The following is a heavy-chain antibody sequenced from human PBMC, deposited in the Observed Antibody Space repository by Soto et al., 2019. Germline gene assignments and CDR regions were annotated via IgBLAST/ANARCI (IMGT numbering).Heavy chain of an antibody. D-gene: IGHD2-21*02. Sequence: SETLSLSPTVSDGSISNYYWSWIRQSPGKGLDWLGYIYYSGSTNYNPSLKSRVTIAVDTSKNQFSLKLSSVTAADTAVYYCARERITPTGTGDFYHYGLDVWGQGTTVTVSS. V-gene: IGHV4-59*01. CDR1: DGSISNYY. CDR3: ARERITPTGTGDFYHYGLDV. CDR2: IYYSGST. J-gene: IGHJ6*02.